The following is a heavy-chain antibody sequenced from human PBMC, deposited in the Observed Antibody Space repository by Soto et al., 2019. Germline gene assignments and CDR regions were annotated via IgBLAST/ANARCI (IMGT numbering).Heavy chain of an antibody. CDR2: INHSGST. CDR3: ARPKGSGSYVSWFDP. J-gene: IGHJ5*02. V-gene: IGHV4-34*01. CDR1: GGSFSGYY. D-gene: IGHD3-10*01. Sequence: QVQLQQWGAGLLKPSETLSLTCAVYGGSFSGYYWSWIRQPPGKGLEWIGEINHSGSTNYNPPLKSRVTISVDTSKNQFSLKLSSVTAADTAVYYCARPKGSGSYVSWFDPWGQGTLVTVSS.